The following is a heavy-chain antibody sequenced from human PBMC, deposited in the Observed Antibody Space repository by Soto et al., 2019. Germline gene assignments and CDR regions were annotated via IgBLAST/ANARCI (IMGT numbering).Heavy chain of an antibody. CDR3: ARADYEILTGSYAMDV. CDR2: VSTNGAT. V-gene: IGHV4-4*07. CDR1: DDFISSYY. D-gene: IGHD3-9*01. Sequence: KPSETLSLTCIVSDDFISSYYWNWIRQPAGKGLEWIGRVSTNGATNYNPSLESRVTMSVDTSKNQFSLKLTSVTAADTAVYFCARADYEILTGSYAMDVWGQGTTVTVSS. J-gene: IGHJ6*02.